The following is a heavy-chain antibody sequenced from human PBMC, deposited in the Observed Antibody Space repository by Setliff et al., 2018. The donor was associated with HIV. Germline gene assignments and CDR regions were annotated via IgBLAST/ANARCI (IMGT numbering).Heavy chain of an antibody. Sequence: ASVKVSCKSSGYSFNTYPINWVRQATGQGLELMGWINTDTGSPRFAQGFRGRFGFSMDASVTTTYLHINNLEAADTAIYYCARDGADSNSRSGTHPFDVGGQGTLVTVS. CDR2: INTDTGSP. CDR3: ARDGADSNSRSGTHPFDV. D-gene: IGHD1-26*01. V-gene: IGHV7-4-1*02. CDR1: GYSFNTYP. J-gene: IGHJ4*02.